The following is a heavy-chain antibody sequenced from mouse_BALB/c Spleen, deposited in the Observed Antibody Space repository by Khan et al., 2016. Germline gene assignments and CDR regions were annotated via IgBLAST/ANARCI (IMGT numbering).Heavy chain of an antibody. CDR1: GFTFSDFY. CDR3: ARAGNTYTYWFFDV. Sequence: EVELVESGGGLVKPGGSLKLSCAASGFTFSDFYMYWLRQTPEKRLEWVATISHGGRYTYYPDSVKGRFTISRDNANDNLTSLKSEDTAMYFCARAGNTYTYWFFDVWGAGTTVSVSS. J-gene: IGHJ1*01. V-gene: IGHV5-4*02. CDR2: ISHGGRYT. D-gene: IGHD1-1*01.